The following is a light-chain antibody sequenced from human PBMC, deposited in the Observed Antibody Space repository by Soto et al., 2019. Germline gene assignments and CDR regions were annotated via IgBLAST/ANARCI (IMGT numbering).Light chain of an antibody. CDR2: AAS. J-gene: IGKJ4*01. CDR1: QRIDRW. Sequence: DIQMTQSPSTLPASVGDRVTIAFRASQRIDRWLVWYQQKPGKVPKLLIYAASTLQSGVPSRFSGSGSGTDFTLTISSLQPEDVATYYCQKYNSAPLTFGGGTKVDIK. V-gene: IGKV1-27*01. CDR3: QKYNSAPLT.